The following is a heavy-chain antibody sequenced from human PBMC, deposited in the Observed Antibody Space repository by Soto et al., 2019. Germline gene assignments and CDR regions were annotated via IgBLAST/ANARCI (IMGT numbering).Heavy chain of an antibody. D-gene: IGHD6-13*01. CDR2: ITSNGGST. Sequence: GSLRLSCSASGFTFSSYVMNWVRQAPGKGLEYVSGITSNGGSTFYADSVKGRFIISRDNSQNTVYLQMSSLTTADTAVYYCLVASAAYWGQGA. CDR3: LVASAAY. V-gene: IGHV3-64D*06. CDR1: GFTFSSYV. J-gene: IGHJ4*02.